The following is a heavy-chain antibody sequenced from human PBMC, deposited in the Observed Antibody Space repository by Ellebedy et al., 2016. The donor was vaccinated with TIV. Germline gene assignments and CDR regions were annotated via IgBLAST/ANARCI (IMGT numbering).Heavy chain of an antibody. D-gene: IGHD1-14*01. CDR1: GYTFTSYH. J-gene: IGHJ4*02. CDR3: ARGYVEHDY. CDR2: INPSGGSI. Sequence: ASVKVSCXASGYTFTSYHMHWVRQAPGQGLVWMGMINPSGGSINYAQKFQGRVTMTRDTSTSTVYMELSSLRSDDTAVYYCARGYVEHDYWGQGTLVTVSS. V-gene: IGHV1-46*01.